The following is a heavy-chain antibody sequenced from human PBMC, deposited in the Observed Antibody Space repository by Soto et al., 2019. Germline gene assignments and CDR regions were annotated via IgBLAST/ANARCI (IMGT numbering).Heavy chain of an antibody. V-gene: IGHV4-4*09. D-gene: IGHD3-10*01. Sequence: SETLSLTCTVSGDSTSSFSNHYCSWIRQPPGRGLEWIGYISEGGYTSYNPSLRSRVFISVDTSNNQVSLNLASVTAADTAIYYCPTPGFGILHRPVDVWGQGTTVTVS. CDR2: ISEGGYT. J-gene: IGHJ6*02. CDR1: GDSTSSFSNHY. CDR3: PTPGFGILHRPVDV.